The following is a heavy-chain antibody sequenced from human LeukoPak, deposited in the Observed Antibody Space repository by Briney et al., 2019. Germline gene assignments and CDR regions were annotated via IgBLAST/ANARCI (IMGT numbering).Heavy chain of an antibody. CDR3: ARQYSYGPVYVMVV. Sequence: GESLNIPCKCSGYSFTSFRVAWVPPIPGKGLGWMGIILPGDSDPIYSPPFQGHVPISAHNPISTAYLQWSRLKAWDTAMYYCARQYSYGPVYVMVVWGQGTTVTVSS. CDR1: GYSFTSFR. J-gene: IGHJ6*02. V-gene: IGHV5-51*01. CDR2: ILPGDSDP. D-gene: IGHD5-18*01.